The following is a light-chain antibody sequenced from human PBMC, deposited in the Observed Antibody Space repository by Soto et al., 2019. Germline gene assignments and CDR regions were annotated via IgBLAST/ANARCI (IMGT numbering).Light chain of an antibody. V-gene: IGKV1-39*01. J-gene: IGKJ2*01. Sequence: DIQMTQSPFSLSASVGDRVTITCRASQSISNYLNWYQQRPGKAPKLLIYAASNLQSGVPSRFSGSGSGTDFTLTVNSLQPEDFATYYCQQSYSAPRTFGQGTKLEIK. CDR3: QQSYSAPRT. CDR2: AAS. CDR1: QSISNY.